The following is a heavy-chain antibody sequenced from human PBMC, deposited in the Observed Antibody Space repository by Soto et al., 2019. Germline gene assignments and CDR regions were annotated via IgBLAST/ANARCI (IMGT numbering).Heavy chain of an antibody. CDR1: GYPLSSCG. J-gene: IGHJ4*01. V-gene: IGHV1-18*01. CDR2: ISANSGNT. D-gene: IGHD1-7*01. CDR3: ARGGPWNYASDY. Sequence: GAAVNVSCTASGYPLSSCGFTWVRQAPGQGLAWMGWISANSGNTNYAQKLQGRVTMTTDTSTSTAYMELRGLRSDDTAVYYCARGGPWNYASDYGGQ.